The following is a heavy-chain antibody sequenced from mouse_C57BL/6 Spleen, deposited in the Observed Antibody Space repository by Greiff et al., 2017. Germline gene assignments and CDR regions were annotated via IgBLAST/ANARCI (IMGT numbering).Heavy chain of an antibody. J-gene: IGHJ4*01. CDR3: ARGGNPYYYAMDY. CDR2: IYPGSGST. V-gene: IGHV1-55*01. CDR1: GYTFTSYW. Sequence: QVQLQQPGAELVKPGASVKMSCKASGYTFTSYWITWVKQRPGQGLEWIGDIYPGSGSTNCNEKFKSKATLTVDTSSSTAYMQLSSLTSEDSAVYYCARGGNPYYYAMDYWGQGTSVTVSS. D-gene: IGHD2-1*01.